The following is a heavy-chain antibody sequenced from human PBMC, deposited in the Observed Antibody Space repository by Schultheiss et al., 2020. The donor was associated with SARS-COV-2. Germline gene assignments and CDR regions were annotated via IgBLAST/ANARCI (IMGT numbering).Heavy chain of an antibody. D-gene: IGHD2-21*02. J-gene: IGHJ2*01. Sequence: SETLSLTCTVSGGSVSSGSYYWSWIRQPAGKGLEWIGRIYTSGSTNYNPSLKSRVTMSVDTSKNQFSLKLSSVTAADTAVYYCARGNVVVTHWYFDLWGRGTLVTVSS. CDR3: ARGNVVVTHWYFDL. CDR1: GGSVSSGSYY. V-gene: IGHV4-61*02. CDR2: IYTSGST.